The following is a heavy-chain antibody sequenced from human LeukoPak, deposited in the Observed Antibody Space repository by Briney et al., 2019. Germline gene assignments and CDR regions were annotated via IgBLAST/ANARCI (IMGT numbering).Heavy chain of an antibody. CDR2: ISGSGRTT. CDR1: GFSFSDYT. D-gene: IGHD5-24*01. Sequence: PGGSLRLSCAASGFSFSDYTMGWVRQAPRKGLEWVSGISGSGRTTYYADSVRGRFTISRDNSKNALYLQMNILGADDTAVYYCAKDGYNRLYYFDYWGQGTLVTVSS. CDR3: AKDGYNRLYYFDY. J-gene: IGHJ4*02. V-gene: IGHV3-23*01.